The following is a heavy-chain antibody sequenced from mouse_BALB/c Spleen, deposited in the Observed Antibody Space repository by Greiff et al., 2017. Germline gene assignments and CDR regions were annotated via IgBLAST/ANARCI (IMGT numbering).Heavy chain of an antibody. D-gene: IGHD1-1*01. J-gene: IGHJ4*01. V-gene: IGHV14-3*02. CDR3: ADYYGRSYRAMDY. CDR1: GFNIKDTY. CDR2: IDPANGNT. Sequence: VQLKESGAELVKPGASVKLSCTASGFNIKDTYMHWVKQRPEQGLEWIGRIDPANGNTKYDPKFQGKATITADTSSNTAYLQLSSLTSEDTAVYYCADYYGRSYRAMDYWGQGTSVTVSS.